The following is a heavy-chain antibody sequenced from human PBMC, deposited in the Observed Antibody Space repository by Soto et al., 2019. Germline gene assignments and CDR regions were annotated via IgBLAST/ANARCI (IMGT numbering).Heavy chain of an antibody. Sequence: ASVKVSCKASGYTFTSYDINWVRQATGQGLEWMGWMNPNSGNTGYAQKFQGRVTMTRNTSISTAYMELSSLRSEDTAVYYCARVLRYCSGGSCLMDVRGKGTTVTVSS. J-gene: IGHJ6*04. CDR3: ARVLRYCSGGSCLMDV. CDR2: MNPNSGNT. V-gene: IGHV1-8*01. CDR1: GYTFTSYD. D-gene: IGHD2-15*01.